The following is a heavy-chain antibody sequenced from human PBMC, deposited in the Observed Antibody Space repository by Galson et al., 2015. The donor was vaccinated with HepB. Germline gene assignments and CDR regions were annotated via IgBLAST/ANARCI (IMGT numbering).Heavy chain of an antibody. J-gene: IGHJ4*02. Sequence: SVKVSCKASGYTFTTNGISWVRQAPGQGLEWMGWISANRGNTRYAQNLQGRVTLTRDTSTSTAYLELRSLRSDDTAAYYCASDRDYRFDYWGQGTLVTVSS. D-gene: IGHD4/OR15-4a*01. CDR2: ISANRGNT. CDR1: GYTFTTNG. CDR3: ASDRDYRFDY. V-gene: IGHV1-18*04.